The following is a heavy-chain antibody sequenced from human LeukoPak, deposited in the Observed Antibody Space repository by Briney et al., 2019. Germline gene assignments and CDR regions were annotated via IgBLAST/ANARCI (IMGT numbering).Heavy chain of an antibody. Sequence: SETLSLTCTVSGGSISGYYWSWIRQSPGKGLEWIGGISYSGSTKYNPSLQSRVTISVDTSKNQFSLKLSSVAAADTALYYCARGNPSLYSSGWYPFDYWGQGTLVTVSS. D-gene: IGHD6-19*01. CDR2: ISYSGST. CDR3: ARGNPSLYSSGWYPFDY. J-gene: IGHJ4*02. V-gene: IGHV4-59*08. CDR1: GGSISGYY.